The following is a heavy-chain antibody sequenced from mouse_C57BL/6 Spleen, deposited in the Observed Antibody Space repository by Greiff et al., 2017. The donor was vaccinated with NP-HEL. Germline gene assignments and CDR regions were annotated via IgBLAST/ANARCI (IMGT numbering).Heavy chain of an antibody. CDR3: ARGGLRRGGYFDY. V-gene: IGHV1-55*01. Sequence: VQLQQPGAELVKPGASVKMSCKASGYTFTSYWITWVKQRPGQGLEWIGDIYPGSGSTNYNEKFKSKATLTVDTSSSTAYMQLSSLTSEDSAVYYCARGGLRRGGYFDYWGQGTTLTVSS. D-gene: IGHD2-4*01. CDR1: GYTFTSYW. J-gene: IGHJ2*01. CDR2: IYPGSGST.